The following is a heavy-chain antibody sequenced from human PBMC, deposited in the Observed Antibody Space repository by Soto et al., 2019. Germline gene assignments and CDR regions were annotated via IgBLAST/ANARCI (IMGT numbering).Heavy chain of an antibody. CDR2: INHSGST. D-gene: IGHD3-22*01. Sequence: QVQLQQWGAGLLKPSETLSLTCAVYGGSFSGYYWSWIRQPPGKGLEWIGEINHSGSTNYNPSLKSRVTISVDTSKNQFSLKLSSVTAADTAVYYCARGPLDSSGYYRYWYFDLWGRGTLVTVSS. J-gene: IGHJ2*01. CDR1: GGSFSGYY. V-gene: IGHV4-34*01. CDR3: ARGPLDSSGYYRYWYFDL.